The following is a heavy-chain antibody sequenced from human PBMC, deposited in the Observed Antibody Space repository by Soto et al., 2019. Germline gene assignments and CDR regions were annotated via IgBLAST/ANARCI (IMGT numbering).Heavy chain of an antibody. J-gene: IGHJ6*02. CDR2: IYHSGST. CDR1: GGPISISNW. CDR3: ASVRGGYYYAMDV. Sequence: PSETLSLTCAVSGGPISISNWWSWVRQPPGKGLEWIGEIYHSGSTNYNPSLKSRVTISVDKSKNQFSLKLSSVTAADTAVYYCASVRGGYYYAMDVWGQGTTVT. V-gene: IGHV4-4*02. D-gene: IGHD3-10*02.